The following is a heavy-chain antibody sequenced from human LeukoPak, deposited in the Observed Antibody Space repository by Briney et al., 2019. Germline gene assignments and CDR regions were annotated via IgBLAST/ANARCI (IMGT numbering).Heavy chain of an antibody. CDR1: GFTFNDYY. CDR2: INIGGTNT. J-gene: IGHJ5*02. V-gene: IGHV3-11*01. Sequence: PGGSLRLSCAASGFTFNDYYMSWIRQAPGKGLEWLSYINIGGTNTHSADSVKGRFTISRDNAKESLYLEMNNLRAEDTAVYYCATDGAGFDTWGQGVLVTVSS. CDR3: ATDGAGFDT.